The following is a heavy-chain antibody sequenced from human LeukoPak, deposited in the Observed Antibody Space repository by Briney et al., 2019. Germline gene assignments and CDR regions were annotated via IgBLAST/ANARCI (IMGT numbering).Heavy chain of an antibody. D-gene: IGHD3-22*01. Sequence: PGGSLRLSCAASGFTVSSNYMSWVRQAPGKGLEWVSVIYSGGSTYYADSVKGRFTISRDNSKNTLYLQMNSLRAEDTAVYYCARDGYYDSSGYVSYWGQGTLVTVSS. J-gene: IGHJ4*02. CDR2: IYSGGST. CDR3: ARDGYYDSSGYVSY. V-gene: IGHV3-53*01. CDR1: GFTVSSNY.